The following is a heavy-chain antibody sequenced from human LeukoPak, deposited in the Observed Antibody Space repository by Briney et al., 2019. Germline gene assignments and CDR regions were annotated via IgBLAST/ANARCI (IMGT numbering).Heavy chain of an antibody. J-gene: IGHJ6*02. V-gene: IGHV4-59*01. CDR1: GGSISSYY. D-gene: IGHD3-10*01. CDR3: ARDQPTMVRGVITGMDV. CDR2: IYYSGST. Sequence: PSETLSLTCTVSGGSISSYYWSWIRQPPGKGLEWIGYIYYSGSTNYNPSLKSRVTISVGTSKNQFSLKLSSVTAADTAVYYCARDQPTMVRGVITGMDVWGQGTTVTVSS.